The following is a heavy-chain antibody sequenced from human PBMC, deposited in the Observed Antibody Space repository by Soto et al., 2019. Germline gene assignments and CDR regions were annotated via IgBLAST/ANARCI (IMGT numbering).Heavy chain of an antibody. CDR2: IIFMFATA. J-gene: IGHJ5*02. V-gene: IGHV1-69*13. CDR3: ARDGRVSYYYGSGSYGFDP. CDR1: GGTLSNNA. Sequence: SVKVSCKASGGTLSNNAISWVRQAPGQGLEWMGGIIFMFATADYAQNFQGRVTMTADESASIAYMELSSLRSEDTAVYYCARDGRVSYYYGSGSYGFDPWGQGTLVTVSS. D-gene: IGHD3-10*01.